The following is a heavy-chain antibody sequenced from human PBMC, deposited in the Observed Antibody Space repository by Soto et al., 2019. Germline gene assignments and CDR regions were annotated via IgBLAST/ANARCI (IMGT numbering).Heavy chain of an antibody. Sequence: ETLSLTCTVSGGSVSSGSYYWSWIRQPPGKGLEWIGYIYYSGSTNYNPSLKSRVTISVDTSKNQFSLKLSSVTAADTAVYYCAREDYGSGSYYNFNWFDPWGQGTLVTVSS. J-gene: IGHJ5*02. CDR2: IYYSGST. D-gene: IGHD3-10*01. CDR3: AREDYGSGSYYNFNWFDP. CDR1: GGSVSSGSYY. V-gene: IGHV4-61*01.